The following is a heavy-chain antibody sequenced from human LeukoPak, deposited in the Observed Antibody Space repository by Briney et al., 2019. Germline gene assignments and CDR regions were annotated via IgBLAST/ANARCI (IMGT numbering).Heavy chain of an antibody. V-gene: IGHV3-30*03. D-gene: IGHD5-24*01. CDR3: ARDGEMATIAASGAFDI. CDR2: ISYDGSNK. Sequence: GGSLRLSCVASGFTFSSYGMHWVRQAPGKGLEWVAVISYDGSNKYYADSVKGRFTISRDNSKNTLYLQMNSLRAEDTAVYHCARDGEMATIAASGAFDIWGQGTMVTVSS. CDR1: GFTFSSYG. J-gene: IGHJ3*02.